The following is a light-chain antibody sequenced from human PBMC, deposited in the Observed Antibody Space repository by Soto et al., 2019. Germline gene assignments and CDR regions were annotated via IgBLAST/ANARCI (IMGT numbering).Light chain of an antibody. V-gene: IGKV3-15*01. CDR3: QQYHNWPPYT. Sequence: ELVLTQSPATLSVSPGERATLSCRASQGVGSTLAWYQQEPGRAPRLLIYDASTRATGIPARFSGAGSGTEFTLTISGLQSDDFAVYYCQQYHNWPPYTFGKGTKLEI. CDR2: DAS. CDR1: QGVGST. J-gene: IGKJ2*01.